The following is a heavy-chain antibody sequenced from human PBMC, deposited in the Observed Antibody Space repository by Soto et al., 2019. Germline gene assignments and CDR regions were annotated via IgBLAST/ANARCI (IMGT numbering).Heavy chain of an antibody. J-gene: IGHJ6*02. D-gene: IGHD3-3*01. V-gene: IGHV3-33*01. Sequence: QVQLVESGGGVVQPGRSLRLSCAASGFTFSSYGMHWVRQAPGKGLEWVAVIWYDGSNKYYADSVKGRFTISRDNSKNTLYLQMNSLSAEDTAVYYCARDGDRTTIFGVAQDGSYGMDVWGQGTTVTVSS. CDR2: IWYDGSNK. CDR3: ARDGDRTTIFGVAQDGSYGMDV. CDR1: GFTFSSYG.